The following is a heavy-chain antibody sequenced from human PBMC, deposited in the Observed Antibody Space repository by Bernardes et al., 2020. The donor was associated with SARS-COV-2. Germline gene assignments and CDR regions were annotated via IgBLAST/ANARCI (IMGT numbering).Heavy chain of an antibody. CDR2: INPNSGGT. J-gene: IGHJ6*02. D-gene: IGHD4-4*01. CDR1: GYTFTGYY. Sequence: ASVKVSCKASGYTFTGYYMHWVRQAPGQGLEWMGWINPNSGGTNYAQKFQGWVTMTRDTSISTAYMELSRLRSDDTAVYYCAKALEMTTVTTGYYYYGMDVWGQGTTVTVSS. CDR3: AKALEMTTVTTGYYYYGMDV. V-gene: IGHV1-2*04.